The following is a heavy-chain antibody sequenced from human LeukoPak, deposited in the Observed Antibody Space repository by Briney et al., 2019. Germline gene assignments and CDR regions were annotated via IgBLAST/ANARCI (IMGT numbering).Heavy chain of an antibody. CDR3: ASLIWGGGFDI. CDR2: IMKDGSEN. D-gene: IGHD3-16*01. CDR1: GFTFSSYW. V-gene: IGHV3-7*01. Sequence: PGESLRLSCAASGFTFSSYWMSWVRQAPGKGLEWVASIMKDGSENYYVDSVKGRFTISRDNAKNSLYLQMDSLRAEDTAVYYCASLIWGGGFDIWGQGTMVTVSS. J-gene: IGHJ3*02.